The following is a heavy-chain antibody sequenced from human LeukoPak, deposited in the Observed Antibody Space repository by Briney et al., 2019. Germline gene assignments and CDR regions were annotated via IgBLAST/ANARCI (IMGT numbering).Heavy chain of an antibody. CDR3: ASGQLRYFDWLLRFDY. J-gene: IGHJ4*02. V-gene: IGHV3-30*04. CDR2: ISYDGSNK. Sequence: GGSLRLSCAASGFTFSSYAMHWVRQAPGKGLEWVAVISYDGSNKYYADSVKGRFTISRDNSKNTLYLQMNSLRAEDTAVYYCASGQLRYFDWLLRFDYWGQGILVTVSS. CDR1: GFTFSSYA. D-gene: IGHD3-9*01.